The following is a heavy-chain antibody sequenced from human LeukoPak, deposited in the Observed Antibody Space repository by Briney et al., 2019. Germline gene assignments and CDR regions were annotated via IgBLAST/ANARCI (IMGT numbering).Heavy chain of an antibody. Sequence: GGSLRLSCAASRFTFSSYSMNWVRQAPGKGLEWVSSISSSSSYIYYADSVKGRFTISRDNAKNSLYLQMNSLRAEDTAVYYCARDRFSYGYYFDYWGQGTLVTVSS. D-gene: IGHD5-18*01. J-gene: IGHJ4*02. V-gene: IGHV3-21*01. CDR2: ISSSSSYI. CDR1: RFTFSSYS. CDR3: ARDRFSYGYYFDY.